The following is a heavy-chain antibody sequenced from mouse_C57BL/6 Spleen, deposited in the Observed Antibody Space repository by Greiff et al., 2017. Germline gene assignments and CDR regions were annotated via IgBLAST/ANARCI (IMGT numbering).Heavy chain of an antibody. Sequence: QVQLQQSGAELARPGASVKMSCKASGYTFTSYTMHWVKQRPGQGLEWIGYINPSSGYTKYNQKFKDKATLTADKSSSTAYMQLSSLTSEDSAVYYCARAGGSSPYYYAMDYWGQGTSVTVSS. J-gene: IGHJ4*01. CDR3: ARAGGSSPYYYAMDY. D-gene: IGHD1-1*01. CDR2: INPSSGYT. CDR1: GYTFTSYT. V-gene: IGHV1-4*01.